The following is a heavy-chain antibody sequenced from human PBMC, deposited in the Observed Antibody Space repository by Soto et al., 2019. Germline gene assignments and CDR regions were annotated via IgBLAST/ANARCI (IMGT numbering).Heavy chain of an antibody. CDR1: GYTFTNYG. Sequence: QVQLVQSGAEVKKPGASVKVSCKASGYTFTNYGITWVRQAPGQGLEWMGWISPYNDNINYAQKFRGRVTMTTDTSTSTVYMDLRSLRSDDTAVYVCATRAVRDPVFFNYWGQGTLVTVSS. D-gene: IGHD3-10*01. CDR2: ISPYNDNI. CDR3: ATRAVRDPVFFNY. V-gene: IGHV1-18*01. J-gene: IGHJ4*02.